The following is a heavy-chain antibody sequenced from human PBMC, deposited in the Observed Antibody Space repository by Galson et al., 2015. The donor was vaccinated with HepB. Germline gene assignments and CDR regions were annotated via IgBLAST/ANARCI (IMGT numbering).Heavy chain of an antibody. D-gene: IGHD2-21*01. CDR1: GYTFTSYY. Sequence: SVKVSCKASGYTFTSYYMHWVRQAPGQGLEWMGIINPSGGSTSYAQKFQGRVTMTRDTSTSTVYMELSSLRSEDTAVYYCAACGAMTAPIDPWGQGTLVTVSS. J-gene: IGHJ5*02. CDR2: INPSGGST. V-gene: IGHV1-46*01. CDR3: AACGAMTAPIDP.